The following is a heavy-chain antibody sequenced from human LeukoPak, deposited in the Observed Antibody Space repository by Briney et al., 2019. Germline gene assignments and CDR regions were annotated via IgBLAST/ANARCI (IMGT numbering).Heavy chain of an antibody. J-gene: IGHJ4*02. Sequence: SETLTLTCIVSGGSINSDYWIWIRQPPGKGLEWIGNVFHTGNTNYSPSLRSRVTISLDTSKNQFSLSLRSVTAADTAVYYCARATVTYDFWSGYPSYFDSWGQGTLVTVSS. CDR1: GGSINSDY. V-gene: IGHV4-59*01. CDR3: ARATVTYDFWSGYPSYFDS. CDR2: VFHTGNT. D-gene: IGHD3-3*01.